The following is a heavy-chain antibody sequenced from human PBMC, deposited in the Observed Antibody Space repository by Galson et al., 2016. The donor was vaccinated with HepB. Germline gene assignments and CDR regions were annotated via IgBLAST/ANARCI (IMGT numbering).Heavy chain of an antibody. D-gene: IGHD3-10*01. CDR2: ISHSGTT. Sequence: LTCAVSGGPIGDNPWWTWVRQPPGKGLEWVGEISHSGTTNYSPSLKSRLTISVDKSKKHFSLNLTSVTAADTAVYYCASSSGSGYALVVWGQGTTVTVSS. CDR1: GGPIGDNPW. CDR3: ASSSGSGYALVV. J-gene: IGHJ6*02. V-gene: IGHV4-4*02.